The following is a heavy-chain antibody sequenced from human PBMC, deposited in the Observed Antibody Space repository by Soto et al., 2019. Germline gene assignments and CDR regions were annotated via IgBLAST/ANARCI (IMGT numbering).Heavy chain of an antibody. Sequence: PSETLSLTCTVSGGSISSYYWSWIRQPAGKGLEWIGRIYTSGSTNYNPSLKSRVTMSVDTSKNQFSLKLSSVTAADTAVYYCARAIYDILTGYYFWFDPWGQGTLVTVSS. CDR2: IYTSGST. CDR3: ARAIYDILTGYYFWFDP. V-gene: IGHV4-4*07. D-gene: IGHD3-9*01. J-gene: IGHJ5*02. CDR1: GGSISSYY.